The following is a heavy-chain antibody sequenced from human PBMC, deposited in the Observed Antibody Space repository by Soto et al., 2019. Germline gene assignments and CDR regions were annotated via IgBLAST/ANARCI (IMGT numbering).Heavy chain of an antibody. V-gene: IGHV4-59*01. D-gene: IGHD6-19*01. J-gene: IGHJ4*02. Sequence: SETLSLTCTVSGGSISSYYWSWIRQPPGKGLEWIGYIYYSGSTNYNPSLKSRVTISVDTSKNQFSLKLSSVTAADTAVYYCARGSSGWIYFDYWGQGTLVTVSS. CDR1: GGSISSYY. CDR3: ARGSSGWIYFDY. CDR2: IYYSGST.